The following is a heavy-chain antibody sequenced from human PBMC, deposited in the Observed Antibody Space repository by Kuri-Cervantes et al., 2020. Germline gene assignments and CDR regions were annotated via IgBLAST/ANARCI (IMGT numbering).Heavy chain of an antibody. J-gene: IGHJ6*04. CDR1: GFTVSNSF. CDR2: IYGGGST. V-gene: IGHV3-66*01. D-gene: IGHD2-15*01. CDR3: AIVAPNYYYGMDV. Sequence: GGSLRLSCAASGFTVSNSFMGWVRQGPGKGLEWISVIYGGGSTYYADSVKGRFTISRDNSKNTLYLQMNSLVAEDTAVYYCAIVAPNYYYGMDVWGKGTTVTVSS.